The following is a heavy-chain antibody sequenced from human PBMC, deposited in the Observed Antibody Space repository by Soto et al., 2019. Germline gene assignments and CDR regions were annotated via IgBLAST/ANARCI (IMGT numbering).Heavy chain of an antibody. CDR3: TTGLGWVGFGMDV. D-gene: IGHD3-10*01. V-gene: IGHV3-15*07. J-gene: IGHJ6*02. CDR1: GFTFSNAW. Sequence: EVPLVESGGGLVKPGGSLRLSCAASGFTFSNAWMNWVRQAPGKGLEWVGRIKSKTDGGTTDYAAPVKGRFTISRDDSKNTLYLKMNSLKTEDTAVYYCTTGLGWVGFGMDVWGQGTTVTVSS. CDR2: IKSKTDGGTT.